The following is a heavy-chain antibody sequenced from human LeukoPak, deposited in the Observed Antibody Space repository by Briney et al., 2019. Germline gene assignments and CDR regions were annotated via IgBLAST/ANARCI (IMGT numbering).Heavy chain of an antibody. D-gene: IGHD2-2*01. J-gene: IGHJ4*02. CDR3: ARLVHCSSTSCYLFDY. CDR1: GYTFTSYA. CDR2: INTNTGNP. Sequence: GASVKVSCKASGYTFTSYAMNWVRQAPGQGLEWMGWINTNTGNPTYAQGFTGRFVFSLDTSVSTAYLQISSLKAEDTAVYYCARLVHCSSTSCYLFDYWGQGTLVTVSS. V-gene: IGHV7-4-1*02.